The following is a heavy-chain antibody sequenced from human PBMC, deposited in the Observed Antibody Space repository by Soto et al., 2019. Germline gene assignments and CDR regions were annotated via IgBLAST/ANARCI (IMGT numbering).Heavy chain of an antibody. J-gene: IGHJ6*02. CDR2: INHSGST. CDR3: ARTNEDYYYGMDV. CDR1: GWSFSGYH. V-gene: IGHV4-34*01. Sequence: SETLSLTCAFYGWSFSGYHWSWIRQPPGKGLEWIGEINHSGSTNYNPSLKSRVTISVDTSKNQFSLKLSSVTAADTAVYYCARTNEDYYYGMDVWGQGTTVTVSS.